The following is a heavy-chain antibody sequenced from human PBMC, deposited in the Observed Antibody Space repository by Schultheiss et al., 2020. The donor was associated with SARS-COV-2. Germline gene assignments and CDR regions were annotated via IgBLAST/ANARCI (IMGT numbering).Heavy chain of an antibody. CDR2: IYPGDSDT. J-gene: IGHJ6*02. V-gene: IGHV5-51*01. Sequence: GGSLRLSFKGSGYSFTSYWIGWVRQMPGKGLEWMGIIYPGDSDTRYSPSFQGQVTISADKSISTAYLQWSSLKASDTAMYYCARDRGILSWYYYGMDVWGQGTTVTVSS. CDR3: ARDRGILSWYYYGMDV. CDR1: GYSFTSYW. D-gene: IGHD2-15*01.